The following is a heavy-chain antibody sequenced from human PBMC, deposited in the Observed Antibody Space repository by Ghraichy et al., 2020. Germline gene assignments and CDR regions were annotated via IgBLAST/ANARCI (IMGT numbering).Heavy chain of an antibody. CDR1: GGSFSGYY. CDR2: INHSGST. V-gene: IGHV4-34*01. J-gene: IGHJ6*02. CDR3: ARGGGYCSSTSCYTKYYYGMDV. D-gene: IGHD2-2*02. Sequence: SETLSLTCAVYGGSFSGYYWSWIRQPPGKGLEWIGEINHSGSTNYNPSLKSRVTISVDTSKNQFSLKLSSVTAADTAVYYCARGGGYCSSTSCYTKYYYGMDVGGQGTTVTVSS.